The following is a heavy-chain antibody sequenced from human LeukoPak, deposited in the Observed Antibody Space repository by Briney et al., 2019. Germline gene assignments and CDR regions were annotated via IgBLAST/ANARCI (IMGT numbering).Heavy chain of an antibody. CDR3: ARNHYDSSGYPDAFDI. Sequence: PSETLSLTCTVSGGSISSGGYYWSWIRQHPGTGLEWIGYIYYSGSSNSNPSLKSRVTISLDTSNNHFSLKLRSVTAADTAVYYCARNHYDSSGYPDAFDIWGQGTMVTVSS. CDR1: GGSISSGGYY. CDR2: IYYSGSS. V-gene: IGHV4-61*03. D-gene: IGHD3-22*01. J-gene: IGHJ3*02.